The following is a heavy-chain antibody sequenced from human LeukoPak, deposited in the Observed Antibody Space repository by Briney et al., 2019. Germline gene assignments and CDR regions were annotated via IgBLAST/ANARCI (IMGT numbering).Heavy chain of an antibody. V-gene: IGHV4-4*07. CDR3: AREVRFGDFFY. CDR1: GGSISSYY. J-gene: IGHJ4*02. CDR2: IYSSGGT. D-gene: IGHD3-10*01. Sequence: SETLSLTCTVSGGSISSYYWSWIRQPAGKGLEWIGRIYSSGGTTYNPSLKSRVTMSVDTSRNEFSLQLSSVTAADTAVYYCAREVRFGDFFYWGQGTPVTVSS.